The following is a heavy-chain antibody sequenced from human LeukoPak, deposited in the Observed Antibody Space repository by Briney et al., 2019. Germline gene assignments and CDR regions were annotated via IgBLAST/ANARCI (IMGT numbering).Heavy chain of an antibody. CDR3: ESKYCTNGVCYTYYYYYGMDV. CDR2: IYYSGST. CDR1: GGSISSSSYY. J-gene: IGHJ6*02. Sequence: KPSETLSLTCTVSGGSISSSSYYWGWIRQPPGKGLEWIGSIYYSGSTYYNPSLKSRVTISVDTSKNQFSLKLSSVTAADTAVYYCESKYCTNGVCYTYYYYYGMDVWGQGTTVTVSS. V-gene: IGHV4-39*01. D-gene: IGHD2-8*01.